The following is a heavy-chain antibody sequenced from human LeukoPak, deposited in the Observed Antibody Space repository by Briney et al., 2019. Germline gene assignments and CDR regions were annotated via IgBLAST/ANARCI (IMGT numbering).Heavy chain of an antibody. CDR3: ARTTEGGYTYNYFYYYYMDV. V-gene: IGHV4-4*07. Sequence: SETLSLTCTVSGGSISSYSWSWIRQPAGEGLEWIGRIFTSGNTNYNPSLKSRISISVDTSKNQFSLKLSSVTAADTAVYYCARTTEGGYTYNYFYYYYMDVWGKGTTVTISS. J-gene: IGHJ6*03. CDR2: IFTSGNT. D-gene: IGHD5-18*01. CDR1: GGSISSYS.